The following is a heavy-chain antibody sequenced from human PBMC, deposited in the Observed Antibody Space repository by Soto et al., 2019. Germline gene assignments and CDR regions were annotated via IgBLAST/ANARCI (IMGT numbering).Heavy chain of an antibody. CDR2: MNPNSGNT. CDR3: ARGKSWDALVPAAYNYYYYYGMDV. V-gene: IGHV1-8*01. CDR1: GYTFTSYD. Sequence: QVQLVQSGAEVKKPGASVKVSCKASGYTFTSYDINWVRQATGQGLEWMGWMNPNSGNTGYAQKFQGRVTMTRNTSISTGYMELSSLRSEDTAVYYCARGKSWDALVPAAYNYYYYYGMDVWGQGTTVAVSS. D-gene: IGHD2-2*01. J-gene: IGHJ6*02.